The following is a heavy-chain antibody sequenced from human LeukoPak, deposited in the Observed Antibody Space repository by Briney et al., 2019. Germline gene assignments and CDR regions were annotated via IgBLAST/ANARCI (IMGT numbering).Heavy chain of an antibody. J-gene: IGHJ4*02. D-gene: IGHD3-22*01. CDR2: ISGSGGST. CDR1: GFTFSSYA. CDR3: AKGIRITMIVVALFDY. V-gene: IGHV3-23*01. Sequence: PGGSLRLSCAASGFTFSSYAMSWVRQAPGKGLEWVSAISGSGGSTYYADSVKGRFTISRDNSKNTLYLQMNSLRAEDTAVYYCAKGIRITMIVVALFDYWGQGTLITVSS.